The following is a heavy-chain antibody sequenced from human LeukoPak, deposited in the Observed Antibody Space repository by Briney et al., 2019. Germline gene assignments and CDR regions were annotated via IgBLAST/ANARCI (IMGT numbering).Heavy chain of an antibody. V-gene: IGHV3-30*03. Sequence: GRSXRXSXTXXGFXFNTSGIHWVRQAPGRGLEWMPIISFAETNKFSADSVKGRFTISRDNSKNTLYLQMNSLRAEDTAVYYCARSRIGVEDYWGQGTLVTVSS. CDR2: ISFAETNK. J-gene: IGHJ4*02. D-gene: IGHD3-10*01. CDR1: GFXFNTSG. CDR3: ARSRIGVEDY.